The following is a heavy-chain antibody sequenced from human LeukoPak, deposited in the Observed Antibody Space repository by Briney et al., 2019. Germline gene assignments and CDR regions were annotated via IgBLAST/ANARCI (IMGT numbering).Heavy chain of an antibody. CDR3: AKRTGDQTYYFDY. Sequence: RGSLRLSCAASGFTFSSYAMSWVRQAPGKGLEWVSAISGSGGSTYYADSVKGRFTISRDNSKNTLYLQMNSLRAEDTAVYYCAKRTGDQTYYFDYWGQGTLVTVSS. V-gene: IGHV3-23*01. D-gene: IGHD4-17*01. CDR1: GFTFSSYA. CDR2: ISGSGGST. J-gene: IGHJ4*02.